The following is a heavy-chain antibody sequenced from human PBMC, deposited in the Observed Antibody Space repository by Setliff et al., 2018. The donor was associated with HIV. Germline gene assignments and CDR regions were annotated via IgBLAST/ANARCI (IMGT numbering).Heavy chain of an antibody. Sequence: KPSETLSLTCAVYGGSFSGYYWGWIRQPPGKGLEWIGNIHYGGFFWYSPSLKSRVTISVDTSKNQFSLKLSSVTAADTAVYYCARPALGIGGGSRFDNWGQGTRVTVSS. CDR1: GGSFSGYY. CDR2: IHYGGFF. CDR3: ARPALGIGGGSRFDN. D-gene: IGHD3-10*01. V-gene: IGHV4-34*01. J-gene: IGHJ4*02.